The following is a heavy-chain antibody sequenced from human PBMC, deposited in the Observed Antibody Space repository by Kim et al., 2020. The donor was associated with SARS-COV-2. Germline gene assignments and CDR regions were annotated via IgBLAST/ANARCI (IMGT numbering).Heavy chain of an antibody. CDR2: ISVNGGST. J-gene: IGHJ4*02. CDR1: GFTFSSLT. Sequence: GGSLRLSCAASGFTFSSLTMSWVRQAPGKALEWVSSISVNGGSTFYADSVKGRFTISRDDSTNTLFLQMNSLRADDTAIFYCARTRVANSYCTVAPRYPQYYFHYGGREPLVTVSS. CDR3: ARTRVANSYCTVAPRYPQYYFHY. D-gene: IGHD2-8*02. V-gene: IGHV3-23*01.